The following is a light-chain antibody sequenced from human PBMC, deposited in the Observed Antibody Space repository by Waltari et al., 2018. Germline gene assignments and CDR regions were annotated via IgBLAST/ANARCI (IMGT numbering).Light chain of an antibody. Sequence: EIVLTQSPGTLSLSPGERATLSCRASQSVRGSLAWYQQKAGQAPRLLIYVASSRATGIPDRFSGSGSGTDFSRTISRLEPEDFAVYYCQHYVRLPATFGQGTKVEI. J-gene: IGKJ1*01. CDR3: QHYVRLPAT. CDR1: QSVRGS. CDR2: VAS. V-gene: IGKV3-20*01.